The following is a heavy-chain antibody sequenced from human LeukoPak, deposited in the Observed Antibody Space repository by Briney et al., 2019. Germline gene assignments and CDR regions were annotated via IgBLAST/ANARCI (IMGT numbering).Heavy chain of an antibody. V-gene: IGHV3-74*01. CDR3: AREGYYGSGSPPSLYFDY. J-gene: IGHJ4*02. CDR1: GFTFSSNW. Sequence: PGGSLRLSCAGSGFTFSSNWMHWVRQVPGKGLVWVSRINSDGSNTNYADSVKGRFTISRDNSRSTLYLQMNSLRPEDTAIYYCAREGYYGSGSPPSLYFDYWGQGTLVTVSS. CDR2: INSDGSNT. D-gene: IGHD3-10*01.